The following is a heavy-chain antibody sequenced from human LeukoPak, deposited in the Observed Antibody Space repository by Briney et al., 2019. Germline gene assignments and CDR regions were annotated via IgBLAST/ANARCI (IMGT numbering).Heavy chain of an antibody. Sequence: GESLKISCKGSGYSFTTYWIGWVRQMPGRGLEWMGIIYPGDSDTRCSPSFQVQVTISADKSISTAYLQLSSLKASDTAMYYCARQFRDSSGYYSYYFDYWGQGTLVTVSS. J-gene: IGHJ4*02. V-gene: IGHV5-51*01. CDR2: IYPGDSDT. CDR1: GYSFTTYW. CDR3: ARQFRDSSGYYSYYFDY. D-gene: IGHD3-22*01.